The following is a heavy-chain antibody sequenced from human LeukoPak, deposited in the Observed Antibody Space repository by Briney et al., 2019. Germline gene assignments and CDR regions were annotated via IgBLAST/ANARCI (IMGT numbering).Heavy chain of an antibody. CDR1: GYTFTSYY. CDR2: INPSGGST. V-gene: IGHV1-46*01. CDR3: AVRLGPTYYYDSSGLALDY. J-gene: IGHJ4*02. Sequence: ASVKVSCKASGYTFTSYYMHWGRQAPGQGLEWMGIINPSGGSTSYAQKFQGRVTMTRDTSTSTVYMELSSLRSEDTAVYYCAVRLGPTYYYDSSGLALDYWGQGTLVTVSS. D-gene: IGHD3-22*01.